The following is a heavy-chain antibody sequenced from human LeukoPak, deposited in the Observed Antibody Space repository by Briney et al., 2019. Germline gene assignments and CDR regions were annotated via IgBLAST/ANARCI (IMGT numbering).Heavy chain of an antibody. D-gene: IGHD2-15*01. Sequence: GESLRHSCLGTGFSFSSHAMGWVRQAPGKGLEWVSGMSGYGGSTYYADSVKGRFTISRDDSKNTLYLQMNSLRVGDTAVYYCAKDRGRTWVQVANWGGGTQVTVSS. CDR2: MSGYGGST. J-gene: IGHJ4*02. V-gene: IGHV3-23*01. CDR1: GFSFSSHA. CDR3: AKDRGRTWVQVAN.